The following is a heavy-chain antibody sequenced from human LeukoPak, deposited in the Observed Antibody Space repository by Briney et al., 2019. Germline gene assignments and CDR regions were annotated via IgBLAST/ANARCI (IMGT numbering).Heavy chain of an antibody. CDR1: GFTFRSYA. CDR2: ISGSGDTT. V-gene: IGHV3-23*01. CDR3: ARTGYSSLRLWYFDL. Sequence: GGSLRLSCAASGFTFRSYAMSWVRQAPGKGLEWVSGISGSGDTTYFADSVKGRFTISRDNSKNTLYLQMGSLRAEDMAVYYCARTGYSSLRLWYFDLWGRGTLVTVSS. J-gene: IGHJ2*01. D-gene: IGHD6-13*01.